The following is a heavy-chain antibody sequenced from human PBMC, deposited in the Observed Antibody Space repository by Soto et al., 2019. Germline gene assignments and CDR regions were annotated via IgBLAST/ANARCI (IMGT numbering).Heavy chain of an antibody. CDR1: GYSFTSYW. CDR3: ARHPAARHDYYYYGMDV. J-gene: IGHJ6*02. CDR2: IYPGDSDT. V-gene: IGHV5-51*01. D-gene: IGHD6-6*01. Sequence: GESLKISCNGSGYSFTSYWIGWVRQMPGKGLEWMGIIYPGDSDTRYSPSFQGQVTISADKSISTAYLQWSSLKASDTAMYYCARHPAARHDYYYYGMDVWGQGATVTVSS.